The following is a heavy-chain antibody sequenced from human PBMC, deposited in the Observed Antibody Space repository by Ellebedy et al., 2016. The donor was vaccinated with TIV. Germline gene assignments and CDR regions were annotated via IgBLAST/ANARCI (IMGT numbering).Heavy chain of an antibody. CDR1: GASVSNYY. J-gene: IGHJ2*01. Sequence: MPSETLSLTCAVSGASVSNYYLSWVRQPPGKGLEWIGCISDTVRTNYNPSLKGRVTIERDTAKNQTSLKFNSVTAADTAVYYCAKRGYLDLWGRGTLVTVSS. D-gene: IGHD6-13*01. V-gene: IGHV4-59*08. CDR3: AKRGYLDL. CDR2: ISDTVRT.